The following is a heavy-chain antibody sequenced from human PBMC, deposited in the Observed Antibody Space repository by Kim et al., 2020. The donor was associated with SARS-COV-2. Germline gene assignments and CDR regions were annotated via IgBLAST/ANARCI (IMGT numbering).Heavy chain of an antibody. V-gene: IGHV3-30*04. J-gene: IGHJ4*02. CDR3: ARDKGWGYSYAHYFDY. CDR1: GFTFSSYA. Sequence: GGSLRLSCAASGFTFSSYAMHWVRQAPGKGLEWVAVISYDGSNKYYADSVKGRFTISRDNSKNTLYLQMNSLRAEDTAVYYCARDKGWGYSYAHYFDYWGQGTLVTVSS. CDR2: ISYDGSNK. D-gene: IGHD5-18*01.